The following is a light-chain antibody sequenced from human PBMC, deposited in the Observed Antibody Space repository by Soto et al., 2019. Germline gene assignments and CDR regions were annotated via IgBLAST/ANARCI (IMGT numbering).Light chain of an antibody. J-gene: IGKJ3*01. CDR1: QSVLYSSNNTIY. V-gene: IGKV4-1*01. CDR2: WAS. Sequence: DIVMTQSPDSLAVSLGERATINCKSSQSVLYSSNNTIYLAWYQQKPGQPPKLLIYWASTRESGVPDRFSGSGSGTYFTLTISSLQAEDVAVYYCQQYYSTPPVTFGPGTKVDIK. CDR3: QQYYSTPPVT.